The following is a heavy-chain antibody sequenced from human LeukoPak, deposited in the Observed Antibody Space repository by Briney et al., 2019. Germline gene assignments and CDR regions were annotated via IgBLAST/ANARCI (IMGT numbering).Heavy chain of an antibody. V-gene: IGHV3-64*01. CDR2: ISSNGGST. J-gene: IGHJ4*02. CDR1: GFTFSSYA. Sequence: GGSLRLSCAASGFTFSSYAMHWVRQAPGKGLEYVSAISSNGGSTYYANSVKGRFTISRDNSKNTLYLQMGSLRAEDMAVYYCAREGAGSCHDYWGQGTLVTVSS. D-gene: IGHD2-15*01. CDR3: AREGAGSCHDY.